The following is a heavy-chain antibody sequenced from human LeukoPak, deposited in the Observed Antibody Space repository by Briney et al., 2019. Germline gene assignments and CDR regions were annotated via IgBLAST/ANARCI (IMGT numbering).Heavy chain of an antibody. CDR1: GGSFSGYY. CDR3: ARGIAARPRGMDV. D-gene: IGHD6-13*01. Sequence: SETLSLTCAVYGGSFSGYYWSWIRQPLGKGLEWIGEINHSGSTNYNPSLKSRVTISVDTSKNQFSLKLSSVTAADTAVYYCARGIAARPRGMDVWGKGTTVTVSS. J-gene: IGHJ6*04. CDR2: INHSGST. V-gene: IGHV4-34*01.